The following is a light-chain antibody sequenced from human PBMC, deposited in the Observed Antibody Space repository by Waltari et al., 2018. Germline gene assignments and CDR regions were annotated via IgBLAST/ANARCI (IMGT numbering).Light chain of an antibody. Sequence: EIVLTQSPATLSLSPGERATLSCRASNTIDNLLDWYQQKPGQAPRLLIYDTATRATGTPARFGGSGSGAGFTLTISSLETEDFAVYYCLQRGNWLFGAGTRVEI. CDR1: NTIDNL. J-gene: IGKJ4*01. V-gene: IGKV3-11*01. CDR2: DTA. CDR3: LQRGNWL.